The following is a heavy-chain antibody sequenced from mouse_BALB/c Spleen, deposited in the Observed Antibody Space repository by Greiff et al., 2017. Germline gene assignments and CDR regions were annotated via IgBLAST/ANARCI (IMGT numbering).Heavy chain of an antibody. J-gene: IGHJ3*01. CDR2: INPDSSTI. Sequence: EVKLMESGGGLVQPGGSLKLSCAASGFDFSRYWMSWVRQAPGKGLEWIGEINPDSSTINYTPSLKDKFIISRDNAKNTLYLQMSKVRSEDTALYYCARRGGSWFAYWGQGTLVTVSA. CDR1: GFDFSRYW. CDR3: ARRGGSWFAY. D-gene: IGHD1-1*02. V-gene: IGHV4-1*02.